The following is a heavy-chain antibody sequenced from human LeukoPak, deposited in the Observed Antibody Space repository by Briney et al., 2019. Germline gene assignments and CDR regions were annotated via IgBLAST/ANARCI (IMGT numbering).Heavy chain of an antibody. D-gene: IGHD2-15*01. CDR2: IIPIFGTA. V-gene: IGHV1-69*05. Sequence: ASVKVSCKAFGGSFSSEAISWVRQAPGQGLEWMGGIIPIFGTANYAQKFQGRVTITTDESTSTAYMEVSSLKSEDTAVYYCGRKAGDCGGGSCYSIDYWGQGTLVTVSS. CDR1: GGSFSSEA. J-gene: IGHJ4*02. CDR3: GRKAGDCGGGSCYSIDY.